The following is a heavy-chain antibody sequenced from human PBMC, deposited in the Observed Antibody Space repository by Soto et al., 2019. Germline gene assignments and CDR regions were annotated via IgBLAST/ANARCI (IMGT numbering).Heavy chain of an antibody. Sequence: QVQLQESGPGLVKPSQTLSLTCTVSGGSISSGGDYWTWIRQHPGRGLEWIGYIYYSGSTFYSPSLKGRAIISVDTSRNQFSLRLSSVTAADTAVYYCARGELWWDYWGQGTLVTVSS. J-gene: IGHJ4*02. CDR3: ARGELWWDY. CDR2: IYYSGST. V-gene: IGHV4-31*03. CDR1: GGSISSGGDY. D-gene: IGHD2-21*01.